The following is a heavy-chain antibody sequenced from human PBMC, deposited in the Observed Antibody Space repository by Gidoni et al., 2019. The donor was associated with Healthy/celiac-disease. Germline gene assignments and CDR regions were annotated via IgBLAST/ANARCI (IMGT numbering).Heavy chain of an antibody. V-gene: IGHV1-69*02. J-gene: IGHJ4*02. CDR2: IIPSLGIA. D-gene: IGHD3-16*01. CDR3: ARGLTYGYTASFDY. Sequence: HVHLVPSGAEVKKPGSSVKVSCEPSEGTFSSDTISWVRQAPGQGLEWMGRIIPSLGIANYAQKFKGRVTITADKSTSTAYMELSSLRSEDTAVYYCARGLTYGYTASFDYWGQGTLVTVSS. CDR1: EGTFSSDT.